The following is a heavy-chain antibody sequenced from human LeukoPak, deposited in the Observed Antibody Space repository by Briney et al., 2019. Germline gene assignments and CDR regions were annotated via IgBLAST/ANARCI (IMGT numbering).Heavy chain of an antibody. CDR2: VSGRDDST. CDR3: AKRPDYSTTWYYFDS. D-gene: IGHD6-13*01. CDR1: GFTFSNYA. V-gene: IGHV3-23*01. Sequence: PGASLRLSCAASGFTFSNYAMSWVRQAPGKGLEWVSAVSGRDDSTYYADSVKGRFAISRDDSKNTLYLQMNSLRVEDTAVYYCAKRPDYSTTWYYFDSWGQGTLVTVSS. J-gene: IGHJ4*02.